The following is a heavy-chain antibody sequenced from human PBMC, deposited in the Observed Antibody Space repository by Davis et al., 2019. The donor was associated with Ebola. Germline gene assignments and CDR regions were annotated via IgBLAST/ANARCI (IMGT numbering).Heavy chain of an antibody. V-gene: IGHV4-34*01. Sequence: SETLSLTCAVYGGSFRGYYWSWIRQPPGKGLEWIGEINHSGSTNYSPSLKSRVTISVDTSKNQFSLKLSSVTAADTAVYYCARQGWSGYSLRHWLDPWGRGTLVTVSS. CDR2: INHSGST. J-gene: IGHJ5*02. CDR1: GGSFRGYY. D-gene: IGHD3-3*01. CDR3: ARQGWSGYSLRHWLDP.